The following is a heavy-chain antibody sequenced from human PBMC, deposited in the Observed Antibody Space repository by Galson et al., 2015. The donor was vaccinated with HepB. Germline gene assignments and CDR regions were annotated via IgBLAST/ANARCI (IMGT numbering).Heavy chain of an antibody. CDR3: AKDRPSSWRPADTYNWFDP. Sequence: SLRLSCAASGFTFSSYAMTWVRQAPGKGLEWVSTIGGSGGDTYFADSVKGRFTISRDNSKNMLYLQMHSVRAEDTAVYYCAKDRPSSWRPADTYNWFDPWGQGTLVTVSS. V-gene: IGHV3-23*01. D-gene: IGHD6-13*01. CDR2: IGGSGGDT. CDR1: GFTFSSYA. J-gene: IGHJ5*02.